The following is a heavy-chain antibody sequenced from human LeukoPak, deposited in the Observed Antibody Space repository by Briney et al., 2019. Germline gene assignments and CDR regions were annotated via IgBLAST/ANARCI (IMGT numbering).Heavy chain of an antibody. CDR3: TTYPFGYCSSSSCYGYFDY. V-gene: IGHV3-15*01. Sequence: KPGGSLRLSCAASGFTFSNAWMNWVRQAPGKGLEWVGRINSKADDGTTDYAAPVKNRFTISRDDSNTTLYLQMNSLKTEDTAVYYCTTYPFGYCSSSSCYGYFDYWGQGTLVTVSS. D-gene: IGHD2-2*03. J-gene: IGHJ4*02. CDR2: INSKADDGTT. CDR1: GFTFSNAW.